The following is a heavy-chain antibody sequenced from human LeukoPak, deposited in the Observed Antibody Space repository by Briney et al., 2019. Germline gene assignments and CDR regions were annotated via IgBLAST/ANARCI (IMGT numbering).Heavy chain of an antibody. CDR2: INPNTGGT. D-gene: IGHD4-23*01. V-gene: IGHV1-2*02. CDR1: GYSFTGYY. CDR3: ARGVGGNSGNFQH. Sequence: GASVKVSCKASGYSFTGYYMHWVRQAPGQGPEWMGWINPNTGGTNYAQRFEGRVTMTRDTSISTAYMELSRLRSDDTAVYYCARGVGGNSGNFQHWGQGTLVTVSS. J-gene: IGHJ1*01.